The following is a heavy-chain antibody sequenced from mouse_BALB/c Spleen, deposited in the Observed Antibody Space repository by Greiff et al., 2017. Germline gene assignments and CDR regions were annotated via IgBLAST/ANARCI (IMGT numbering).Heavy chain of an antibody. Sequence: EVKLMESGGGLVQPGGSRKLSCAASGFTFSSFGMHWVRQAPEKGLEWVAYISSGSSTIYYADTVKGRFTISRDNPKNTLFLQMTSLRSEDTAMYYCARFTYDYEGYWYFDVWGAGTTVTVSS. D-gene: IGHD2-4*01. CDR2: ISSGSSTI. CDR3: ARFTYDYEGYWYFDV. V-gene: IGHV5-17*02. J-gene: IGHJ1*01. CDR1: GFTFSSFG.